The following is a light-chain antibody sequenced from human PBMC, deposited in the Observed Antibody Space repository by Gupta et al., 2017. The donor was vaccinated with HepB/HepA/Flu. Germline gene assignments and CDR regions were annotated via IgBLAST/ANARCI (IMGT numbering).Light chain of an antibody. CDR2: SSS. V-gene: IGKV1-39*01. Sequence: DIQMTQSPPSLSAAVGDTVTITCRASQSVNNFLNWYQFRPGAAPKLLIYSSSKLYRGVSSRFSGRGSGTDFALTISNVQPDDVAIYYCQQSRDIPLTFGGGTNMEI. CDR1: QSVNNF. CDR3: QQSRDIPLT. J-gene: IGKJ4*01.